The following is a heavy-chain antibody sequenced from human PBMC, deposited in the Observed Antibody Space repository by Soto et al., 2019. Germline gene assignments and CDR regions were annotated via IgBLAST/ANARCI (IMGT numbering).Heavy chain of an antibody. CDR1: GFTFSSYA. V-gene: IGHV3-30-3*01. Sequence: GGSLRLSCAASGFTFSSYAMHWVRQAPGKGLEWVAVISYDGSNKYYADSVKGRFTISRDNSKNTLYLQMNSLRAEDTAVYYCARSAIFGVVIRYYYYYGMDVWGQGTTVTVS. J-gene: IGHJ6*02. CDR3: ARSAIFGVVIRYYYYYGMDV. CDR2: ISYDGSNK. D-gene: IGHD3-3*01.